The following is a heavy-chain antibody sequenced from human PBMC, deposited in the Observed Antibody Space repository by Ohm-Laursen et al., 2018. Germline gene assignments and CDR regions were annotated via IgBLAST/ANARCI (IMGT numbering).Heavy chain of an antibody. D-gene: IGHD3-10*01. J-gene: IGHJ6*02. Sequence: TQTLTLTGTFSGFSLSTSGMCVSWIRQPPGKALEWLARTDWDDDKYYSTSLKTRLTISKDTSKNQVVLTMTNMDPVDTATYYCARAGGPLNYYGMDVWGQGTTVTVSS. CDR2: TDWDDDK. CDR3: ARAGGPLNYYGMDV. CDR1: GFSLSTSGMC. V-gene: IGHV2-70*11.